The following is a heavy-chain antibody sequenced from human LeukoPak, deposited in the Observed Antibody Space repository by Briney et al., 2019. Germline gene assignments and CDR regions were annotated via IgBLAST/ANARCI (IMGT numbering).Heavy chain of an antibody. Sequence: SETLSLTCAVSGGSNSGYYWSWIRQPPGKGLEWIGEINHSGSTNYNPSLKSRVTISVDTSKNQFSLKLSSVTAADTAVYYCARARPWIQLWLPSYYYGMDVWGQGTTVTVSS. J-gene: IGHJ6*02. CDR1: GGSNSGYY. CDR2: INHSGST. CDR3: ARARPWIQLWLPSYYYGMDV. V-gene: IGHV4-34*01. D-gene: IGHD5-18*01.